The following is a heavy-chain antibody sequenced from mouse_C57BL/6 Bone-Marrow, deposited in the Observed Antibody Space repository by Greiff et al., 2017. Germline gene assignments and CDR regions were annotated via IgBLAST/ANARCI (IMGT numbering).Heavy chain of an antibody. Sequence: EVMLVESGGGLVKPGGSLKLSCAASGFTFSSYAMSWVRQTPEKRLEWVATISDGGSYTYYPDNVKGRFTISRDNAKNNLYLQMSHLKSEDTAMYYCARDYSNPLDYWGQGTTLTVSS. D-gene: IGHD2-5*01. CDR3: ARDYSNPLDY. V-gene: IGHV5-4*01. J-gene: IGHJ2*01. CDR2: ISDGGSYT. CDR1: GFTFSSYA.